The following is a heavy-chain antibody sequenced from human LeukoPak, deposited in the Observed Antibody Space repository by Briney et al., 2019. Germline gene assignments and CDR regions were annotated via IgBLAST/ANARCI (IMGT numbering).Heavy chain of an antibody. CDR3: ATCTCSGGSCYGYYVDV. J-gene: IGHJ6*03. V-gene: IGHV4-34*01. Sequence: SETLSLTCAVYGGSFRHYYWTWIRQSPGKGLEWIGEINHDGITNYNPPLKSRVTISADTSKNQFSLNLNSVTVADTAVYYCATCTCSGGSCYGYYVDVWGNGTTVTVSS. CDR2: INHDGIT. CDR1: GGSFRHYY. D-gene: IGHD2-15*01.